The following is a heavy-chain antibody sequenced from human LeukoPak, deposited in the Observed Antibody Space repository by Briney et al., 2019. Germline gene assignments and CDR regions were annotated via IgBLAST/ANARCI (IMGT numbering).Heavy chain of an antibody. CDR2: ISGSGGNT. V-gene: IGHV3-23*01. CDR3: GRDSRWAQPDY. D-gene: IGHD5-24*01. CDR1: GFSFSIYG. J-gene: IGHJ4*02. Sequence: PGGSLRLSCEASGFSFSIYGMSWVRQAPGKGLEWVSGISGSGGNTYYAEALTGRFTVSRDNSKNTVYLQINSLTAEDTAVYYCGRDSRWAQPDYWGQGTLVTVSS.